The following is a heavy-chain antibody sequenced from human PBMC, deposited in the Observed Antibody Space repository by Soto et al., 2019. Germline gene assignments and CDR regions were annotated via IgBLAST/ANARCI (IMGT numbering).Heavy chain of an antibody. V-gene: IGHV3-30*18. J-gene: IGHJ6*02. CDR1: GFTFSSYG. Sequence: QVQLVESGGGVVQPGRSLRLSCAASGFTFSSYGMHWVRQAPGKGLEWVAVISYDGSNKYYADSVKSRFTISRDNSKNTLYLQMNSLRAEDTAVYYCAKEYSSSWPYYYYYGMDVWGQGTTVTVSS. CDR3: AKEYSSSWPYYYYYGMDV. D-gene: IGHD6-13*01. CDR2: ISYDGSNK.